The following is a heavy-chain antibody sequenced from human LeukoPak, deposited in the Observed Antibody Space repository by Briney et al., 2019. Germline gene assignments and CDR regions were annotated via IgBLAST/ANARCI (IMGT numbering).Heavy chain of an antibody. CDR2: ISSSNNYI. V-gene: IGHV3-21*01. J-gene: IGHJ4*02. CDR3: ARDEGSGFDY. D-gene: IGHD2-15*01. CDR1: GFTFSSYS. Sequence: GGSLRLSCAASGFTFSSYSMNWVRQAPGKGLEWVSSISSSNNYIYYADSVKGRFTISRDNAKNSLYLQMNSLRAEDTAVYYCARDEGSGFDYWGQGTLVTVSS.